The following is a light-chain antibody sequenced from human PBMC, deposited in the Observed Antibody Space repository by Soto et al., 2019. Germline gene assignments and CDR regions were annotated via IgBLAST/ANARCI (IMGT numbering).Light chain of an antibody. Sequence: SYELTQPPSVSMAPGKTARITCGGNNIGSKSVHWYQQKPGQAPVLAIYYDSDRPSGIPERFSGSNSGNTATLTISRVEAGDEADYYCQILDIISDHVIFGGGTKLTVL. J-gene: IGLJ2*01. V-gene: IGLV3-21*04. CDR1: NIGSKS. CDR2: YDS. CDR3: QILDIISDHVI.